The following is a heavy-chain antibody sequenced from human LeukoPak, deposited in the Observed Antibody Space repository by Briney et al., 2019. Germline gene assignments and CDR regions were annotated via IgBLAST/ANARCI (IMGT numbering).Heavy chain of an antibody. CDR2: IYYTGST. CDR1: GFTFCNAW. CDR3: ARDYGDIPPDWYYDL. V-gene: IGHV4-59*01. J-gene: IGHJ2*01. D-gene: IGHD4-17*01. Sequence: GSLRLSCAASGFTFCNAWMSWVRQAPGKGLEWIGYIYYTGSTTYNPSLKSRVTISVDTSKNQFSLKLRSVTAADTAVYYCARDYGDIPPDWYYDLWGRGTLVTVSS.